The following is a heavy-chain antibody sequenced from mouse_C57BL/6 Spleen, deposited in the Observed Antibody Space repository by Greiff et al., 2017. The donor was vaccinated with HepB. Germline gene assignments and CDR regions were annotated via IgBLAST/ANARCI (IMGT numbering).Heavy chain of an antibody. CDR1: GFTFSDYG. V-gene: IGHV5-17*01. CDR2: ISSGSSTI. D-gene: IGHD1-1*01. Sequence: EVMLVESGGGLVKPGRSLKLSCAASGFTFSDYGMHWVRQAPEKGLEWVAYISSGSSTIYYADTVKGRFTISRDNAKNTLFLQMTSLRSEDTAMYYCARPLYYGRSPRWDFDVWGTGTTVTVSS. CDR3: ARPLYYGRSPRWDFDV. J-gene: IGHJ1*03.